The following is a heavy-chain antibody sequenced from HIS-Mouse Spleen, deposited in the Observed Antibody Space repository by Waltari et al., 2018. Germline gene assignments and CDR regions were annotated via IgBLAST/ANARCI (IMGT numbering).Heavy chain of an antibody. CDR1: GGSISSSSYY. CDR2: IYYSGST. V-gene: IGHV4-39*07. D-gene: IGHD6-13*01. J-gene: IGHJ2*01. CDR3: AREIPYSSSWYDWYFDL. Sequence: QLQLQESGPGLVEPSETLSLTCTVSGGSISSSSYYWGWIRQPPGKGLEWIGSIYYSGSTYYNASLTSRVTISVDTSKNQFSLKLSSVTAADTAVYYCAREIPYSSSWYDWYFDLWGRGTLVTVSS.